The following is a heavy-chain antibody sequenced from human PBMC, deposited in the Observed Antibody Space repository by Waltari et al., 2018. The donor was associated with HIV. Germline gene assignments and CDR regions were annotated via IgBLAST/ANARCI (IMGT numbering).Heavy chain of an antibody. CDR1: GFNFSEYN. CDR3: ARDGASFYFGFDV. J-gene: IGHJ6*02. Sequence: EAQLLESGGGVVRPGGSLRVSCVGSGFNFSEYNINWVGQAPGRGLEWVASSNGNGDDLRYAYAVKGRFLVSRDNTPDSLHLRMTSLSPADTAQYFCARDGASFYFGFDVWGQG. V-gene: IGHV3-20*04. D-gene: IGHD3-10*01. CDR2: SNGNGDDL.